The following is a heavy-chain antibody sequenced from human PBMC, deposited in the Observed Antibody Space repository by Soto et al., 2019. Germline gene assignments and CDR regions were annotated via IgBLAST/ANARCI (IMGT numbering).Heavy chain of an antibody. V-gene: IGHV4-34*01. Sequence: QVQLQQWGAGLLKPSETLSLTCAVYGGSFSGYYWSWIRQPPGKGLEWIGEINHSGSTNYNPSLKSRVTISVDMSKNQFSLKLSSVTAADTAVYYCARRVSGSGYAFDYWGQGTLVTVSS. CDR1: GGSFSGYY. CDR2: INHSGST. J-gene: IGHJ4*02. CDR3: ARRVSGSGYAFDY. D-gene: IGHD3-22*01.